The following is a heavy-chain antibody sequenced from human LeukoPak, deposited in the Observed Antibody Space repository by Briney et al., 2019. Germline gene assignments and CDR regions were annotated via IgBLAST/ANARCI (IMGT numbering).Heavy chain of an antibody. CDR3: ARDGQYYDSSGYFSVVDY. V-gene: IGHV3-23*01. J-gene: IGHJ4*02. CDR1: GFTFSNYA. Sequence: GGSLRLSCAASGFTFSNYAMSWVRQAPGKGLEWVSAISGSGYSTYYADSVKARFTISRDNSENALFLQMNSLRAEDTAVYYCARDGQYYDSSGYFSVVDYWGQGTLVTVSS. CDR2: ISGSGYST. D-gene: IGHD3-22*01.